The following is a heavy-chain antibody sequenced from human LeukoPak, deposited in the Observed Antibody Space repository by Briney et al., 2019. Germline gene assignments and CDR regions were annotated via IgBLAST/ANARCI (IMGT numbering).Heavy chain of an antibody. CDR1: GFTFSSYG. CDR2: ISYDGSNK. D-gene: IGHD3-10*01. V-gene: IGHV3-30*18. J-gene: IGHJ5*02. Sequence: SGGSLRLSCAASGFTFSSYGMHWVRQAPGKGLEWVAVISYDGSNKYYADSVKGRFTISRDNAKNSLYLQMNSLRAEDTALYYCAKAPEITMAHNWFDPWGQGTLVTVSS. CDR3: AKAPEITMAHNWFDP.